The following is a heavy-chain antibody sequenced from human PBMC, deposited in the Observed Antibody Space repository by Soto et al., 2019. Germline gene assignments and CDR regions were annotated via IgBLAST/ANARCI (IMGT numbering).Heavy chain of an antibody. CDR2: TYYRGSN. Sequence: QVQLQESGPGLVKPSQTLSLTFTFSGGSISSGGYYWSWIRQHPGKGLEWFGYTYYRGSNYYNPSLKTRVTISVNTSKNQFSLKLSSVTAADTAVYYCARAPLASAGIVGQQLRFYPWGQGTLVTVSS. CDR3: ARAPLASAGIVGQQLRFYP. CDR1: GGSISSGGYY. J-gene: IGHJ5*02. V-gene: IGHV4-31*03. D-gene: IGHD6-13*01.